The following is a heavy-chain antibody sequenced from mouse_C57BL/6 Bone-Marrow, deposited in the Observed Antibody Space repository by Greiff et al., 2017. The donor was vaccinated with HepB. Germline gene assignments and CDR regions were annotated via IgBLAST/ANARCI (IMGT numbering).Heavy chain of an antibody. D-gene: IGHD2-5*01. CDR3: ARSDSNSAWFAY. V-gene: IGHV1-55*01. J-gene: IGHJ3*01. CDR1: GYTFTSYW. CDR2: IYPGSGST. Sequence: QVQLKQPGAELVKPGASVKMSCKASGYTFTSYWITWVKQRPGQGLEWIGDIYPGSGSTNYNEKFKSKATLTVDTSSSTAYMQLSSLTSEDSAVYYCARSDSNSAWFAYWGQGTLVTVSA.